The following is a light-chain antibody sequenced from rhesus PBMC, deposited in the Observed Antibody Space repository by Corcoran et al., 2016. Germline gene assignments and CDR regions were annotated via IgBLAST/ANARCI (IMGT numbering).Light chain of an antibody. CDR1: QGITND. V-gene: IGKV1-25*01. CDR3: QHYYSTPWT. J-gene: IGKJ1*01. CDR2: EAT. Sequence: DIQMTQSPSSLSASVGDRVTITCRASQGITNDLAWYQQNTGETPKLLIYEATSLQSGIPSRFSGSGSGTDFTLTISSLQPEDFATYYCQHYYSTPWTFGQGTKVAIK.